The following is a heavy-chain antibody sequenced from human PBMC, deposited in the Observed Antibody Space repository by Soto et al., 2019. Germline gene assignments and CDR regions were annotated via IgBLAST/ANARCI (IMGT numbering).Heavy chain of an antibody. V-gene: IGHV1-3*01. CDR1: GYTFTSYA. CDR3: ARGFHKVGYYYMDV. J-gene: IGHJ6*03. CDR2: INAGNGNT. Sequence: ASVKVSCKASGYTFTSYAMHWVRQAPGQRLEWMGWINAGNGNTKYSQKFQGWVTMTRDTSISTAYMELSRLRSDDTAVYYCARGFHKVGYYYMDVWGKGTTVTVSS. D-gene: IGHD3-16*01.